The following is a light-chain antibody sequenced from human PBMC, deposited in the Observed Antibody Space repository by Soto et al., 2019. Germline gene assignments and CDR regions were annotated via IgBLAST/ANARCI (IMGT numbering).Light chain of an antibody. CDR3: QHYSSFLFS. CDR2: KAS. CDR1: QSIGRW. Sequence: DIQMTQSPSTLSASVGDRVTITCRASQSIGRWLAWYQQKPGKAPKLLTYKASDLESGVPSRFSGSGSETEFTLTISSLQPEDFATYYCQHYSSFLFSFGQGTKLDIK. V-gene: IGKV1-5*03. J-gene: IGKJ2*01.